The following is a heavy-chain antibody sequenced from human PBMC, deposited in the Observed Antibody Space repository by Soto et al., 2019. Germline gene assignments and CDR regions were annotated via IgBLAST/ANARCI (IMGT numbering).Heavy chain of an antibody. D-gene: IGHD1-20*01. J-gene: IGHJ6*02. V-gene: IGHV3-30*18. CDR1: GFTFSSYG. CDR2: ISYDGSNK. Sequence: GGSLRLSCAASGFTFSSYGMHWVRQAPGKGLEWVAVISYDGSNKYYADSVKGRFTISRDNSKNTLYLQMNSLRAEDTAVYYCEKEGMDVWAGMDAWGQGTTVTVSS. CDR3: EKEGMDVWAGMDA.